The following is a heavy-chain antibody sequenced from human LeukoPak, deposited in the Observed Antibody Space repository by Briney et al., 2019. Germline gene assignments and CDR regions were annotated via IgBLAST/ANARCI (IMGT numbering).Heavy chain of an antibody. J-gene: IGHJ4*02. V-gene: IGHV3-11*04. CDR3: AGAVSGREYYFDY. CDR1: GFIFSNCY. D-gene: IGHD3-10*01. Sequence: GGSLRLSCAASGFIFSNCYMSWIRQAPGEGLEWVSYISRSGATIYYAEYVKGRFTNSRDKAKNSVYLQMNSLRAEDTAVYYCAGAVSGREYYFDYWGQGTLVTVSS. CDR2: ISRSGATI.